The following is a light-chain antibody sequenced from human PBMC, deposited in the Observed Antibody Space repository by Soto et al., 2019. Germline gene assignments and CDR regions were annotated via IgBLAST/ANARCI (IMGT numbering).Light chain of an antibody. CDR2: DAS. CDR3: QQRSNWPPIT. CDR1: QSVITF. J-gene: IGKJ5*01. Sequence: EIVLTQSPATLSLSPGEIATLYFISSQSVITFLVWYQQRPGQAPRLLIHDASHRAAGIPARFSGSGFGTEFNLTISSLEPEDAAVYYCQQRSNWPPITCGQGTRREI. V-gene: IGKV3-11*01.